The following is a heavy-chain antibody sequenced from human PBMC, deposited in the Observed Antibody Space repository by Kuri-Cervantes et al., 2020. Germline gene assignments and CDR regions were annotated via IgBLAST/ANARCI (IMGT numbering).Heavy chain of an antibody. J-gene: IGHJ4*02. D-gene: IGHD6-13*01. CDR3: ARDRLAAAWDY. V-gene: IGHV3-48*03. CDR1: GFTFSSYA. CDR2: ISSSGSTI. Sequence: GESLKISCAASGFTFSSYAMNWVRQAPGKGLEWVSYISSSGSTIYYADSVMGRFTISRDNAKNSLYLQMNSLRAEDTAVYYCARDRLAAAWDYWGQGTLVTVSS.